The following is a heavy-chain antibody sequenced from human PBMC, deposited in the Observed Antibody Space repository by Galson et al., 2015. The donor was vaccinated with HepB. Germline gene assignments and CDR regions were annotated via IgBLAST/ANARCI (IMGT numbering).Heavy chain of an antibody. CDR3: ARVRGAWSIAAAGYFDY. D-gene: IGHD6-13*01. J-gene: IGHJ4*02. CDR2: ISAYNGNT. CDR1: GYTFTSYG. Sequence: SVKVSCKASGYTFTSYGISWVRQAPGQGLEWMGWISAYNGNTNYAQKLQGRVTMTTDTSTSTAYMELRSLRSDDTAVYYCARVRGAWSIAAAGYFDYWGQGTLVTVSS. V-gene: IGHV1-18*04.